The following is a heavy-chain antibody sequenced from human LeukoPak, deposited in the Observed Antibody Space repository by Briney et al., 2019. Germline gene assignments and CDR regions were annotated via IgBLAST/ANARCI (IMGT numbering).Heavy chain of an antibody. D-gene: IGHD6-6*01. CDR2: INHSGST. V-gene: IGHV4-34*01. J-gene: IGHJ3*02. CDR1: GGSFSGYY. Sequence: SETLSLTCAVYGGSFSGYYWSWIRQPPGKGLEWIGEINHSGSTNYNPSLKSRVTISVDTSKNQFSLKLSSVTAADTAVYYCAGEQLVPSDAFDIWGQGTMVTVSS. CDR3: AGEQLVPSDAFDI.